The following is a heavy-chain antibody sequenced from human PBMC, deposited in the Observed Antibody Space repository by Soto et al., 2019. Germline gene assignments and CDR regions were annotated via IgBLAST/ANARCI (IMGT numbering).Heavy chain of an antibody. CDR1: RFTVSSNY. J-gene: IGHJ4*02. CDR3: ATFIVGATM. V-gene: IGHV3-53*01. D-gene: IGHD1-26*01. CDR2: IYSGGST. Sequence: EGSLRLSCAVSRFTVSSNYMSWVRQAPGKGLEWVSLIYSGGSTYYADSVKGRFTISRDNSKNTLYLQMNSLRAEDTAVYYCATFIVGATMWGPGTLVTVSS.